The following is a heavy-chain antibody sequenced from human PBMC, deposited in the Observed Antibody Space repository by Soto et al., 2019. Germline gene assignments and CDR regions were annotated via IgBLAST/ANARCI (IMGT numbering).Heavy chain of an antibody. CDR2: IYYSGSN. D-gene: IGHD3-9*01. CDR3: ASPGTGYSYGMDV. V-gene: IGHV4-39*01. Sequence: SETLSLTCTVSGGSISSGSYYWVWLRQPPGKGLEWIGSIYYSGSNYYNPSLKRRVTISVDTSKNQFSLELSSVTAADTAVYYCASPGTGYSYGMDVWGQGTTVTVSS. CDR1: GGSISSGSYY. J-gene: IGHJ6*02.